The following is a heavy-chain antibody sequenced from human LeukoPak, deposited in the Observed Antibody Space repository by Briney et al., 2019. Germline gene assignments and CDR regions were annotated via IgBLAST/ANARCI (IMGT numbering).Heavy chain of an antibody. V-gene: IGHV5-51*01. CDR2: IYPSDSDT. CDR3: ASQASVAARITY. D-gene: IGHD6-6*01. CDR1: GYSFTNYW. Sequence: GESLKISCKAFGYSFTNYWIAWVRQMPGKGLEWMWIIYPSDSDTIYSPSFQGQVTISADKSISTAYLQWNSLKASDTALYYCASQASVAARITYWGQGTLVTVSS. J-gene: IGHJ4*02.